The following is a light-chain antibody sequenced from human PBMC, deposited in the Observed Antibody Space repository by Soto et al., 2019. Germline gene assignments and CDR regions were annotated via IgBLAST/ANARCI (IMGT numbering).Light chain of an antibody. Sequence: EIVLTTSTGTLSISPGAGAIHSYRASQSVSSDYLAWYQQRPGQAPRLLIFGATSRATGIPDRFSGSGSGTDLTLTFSRLEPEDFAVYFSQVYGNLLWRFCEGTKVDIK. CDR1: QSVSSDY. J-gene: IGKJ1*01. V-gene: IGKV3-20*01. CDR3: QVYGNLLWR. CDR2: GAT.